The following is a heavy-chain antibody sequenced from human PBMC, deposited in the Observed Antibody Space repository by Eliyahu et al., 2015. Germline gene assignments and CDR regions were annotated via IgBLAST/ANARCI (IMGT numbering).Heavy chain of an antibody. D-gene: IGHD4-17*01. CDR1: GGSFSGYY. CDR3: ARFGDHGYYYYYGMDV. J-gene: IGHJ6*02. CDR2: INHSGST. Sequence: QVQLQQWGAGLLKPSETLSLXCAVYGGSFSGYYWXWIRQPPGKGLEWIGEINHSGSTNYNPSLKSRVTISVDTSKNQFSLKLSSVTAADTAVYYCARFGDHGYYYYYGMDVWGQGTTVTVSS. V-gene: IGHV4-34*01.